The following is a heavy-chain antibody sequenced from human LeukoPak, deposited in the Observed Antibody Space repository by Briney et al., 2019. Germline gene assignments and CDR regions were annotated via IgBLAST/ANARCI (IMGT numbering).Heavy chain of an antibody. D-gene: IGHD4-17*01. Sequence: PGGSLRLSCAASGFTFSSYAMSWVRQAPGKGLEWVSAISGSGGGTYCADSVKGRFTISRDNSKNTLYLQMNSLRAEDTAVYYCAKDVTTVPDWYFDLWGRGTLVTVSS. V-gene: IGHV3-23*01. CDR2: ISGSGGGT. CDR1: GFTFSSYA. J-gene: IGHJ2*01. CDR3: AKDVTTVPDWYFDL.